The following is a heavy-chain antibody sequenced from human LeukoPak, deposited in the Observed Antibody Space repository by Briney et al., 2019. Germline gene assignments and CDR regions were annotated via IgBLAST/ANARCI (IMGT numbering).Heavy chain of an antibody. J-gene: IGHJ3*02. CDR1: GFTFSSYW. CDR3: ARDIGIAARPDANAFDI. CDR2: IKQDGSEK. V-gene: IGHV3-7*01. Sequence: GGSLRLSCAASGFTFSSYWMSWVRQAPGKGLEWVANIKQDGSEKYYVDSVKGRFTISRDNAKNSLYLQMNSLRAEDTAVYYCARDIGIAARPDANAFDIWGQGAMVTVSS. D-gene: IGHD6-6*01.